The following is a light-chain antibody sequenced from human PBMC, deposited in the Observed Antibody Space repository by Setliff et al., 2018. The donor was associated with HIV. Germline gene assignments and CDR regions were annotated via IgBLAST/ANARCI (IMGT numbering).Light chain of an antibody. CDR1: SGSVSSSYY. J-gene: IGLJ3*02. V-gene: IGLV8-61*01. CDR2: STD. Sequence: QTVVTQEPSFSVSPGGTVTLTCGLSSGSVSSSYYPSWYQQTPGQAPRTLIYSTDTRSSGVPDRFSGSILGNKAALTITGAQADDESDYYCVLYMGSDIWVFGGGTKVTVL. CDR3: VLYMGSDIWV.